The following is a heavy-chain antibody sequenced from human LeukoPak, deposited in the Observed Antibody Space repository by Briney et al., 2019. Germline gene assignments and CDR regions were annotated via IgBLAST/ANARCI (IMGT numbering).Heavy chain of an antibody. Sequence: GRSLRLSCAASGFTFSSYAMHWVRQAPGKGLEWVAVISYDGSNKYYADSVKGRFTISRDNSKNTLYLQMNSLRAEDTAVYYCARDYCSSTSCYQRFDYWGQGTLVTVSS. CDR3: ARDYCSSTSCYQRFDY. CDR1: GFTFSSYA. V-gene: IGHV3-30-3*01. J-gene: IGHJ4*02. CDR2: ISYDGSNK. D-gene: IGHD2-2*01.